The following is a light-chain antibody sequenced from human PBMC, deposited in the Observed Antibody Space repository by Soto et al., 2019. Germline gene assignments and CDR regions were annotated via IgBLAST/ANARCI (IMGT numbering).Light chain of an antibody. CDR1: SSNIGTSS. J-gene: IGLJ1*01. V-gene: IGLV1-44*01. Sequence: QSALTQPPSASGTPGQTVTISCSGSSSNIGTSSVHWYKHLPGTAPKPLIYTNDQRPSGVPDRFSGSRSGTSASLAISGLQSEDEADYYCAVWDDSLNGHVFGAGTKVTVL. CDR3: AVWDDSLNGHV. CDR2: TND.